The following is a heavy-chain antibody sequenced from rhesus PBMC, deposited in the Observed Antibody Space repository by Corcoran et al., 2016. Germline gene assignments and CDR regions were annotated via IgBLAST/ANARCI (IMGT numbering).Heavy chain of an antibody. CDR2: INGNSGNT. Sequence: QVQLQESGPGLVKPSETLSLTCAVSGASIRSFWWGWLRQPPGKGLEWIGEINGNSGNTHYNPSLKSRATISKDASKKQVSLKLSSVTAADTAVYYCARGNSGQDSWGQGVVVTVSS. J-gene: IGHJ6*01. CDR3: ARGNSGQDS. D-gene: IGHD6-25*01. V-gene: IGHV4-80*01. CDR1: GASIRSFW.